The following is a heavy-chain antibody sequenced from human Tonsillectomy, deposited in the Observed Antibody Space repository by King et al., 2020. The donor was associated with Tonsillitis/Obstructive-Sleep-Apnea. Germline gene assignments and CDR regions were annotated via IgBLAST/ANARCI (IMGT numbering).Heavy chain of an antibody. CDR3: TSFPGARGGWFDP. Sequence: VQLVESGGGLVKPGRSLRLSCTASGFTFGDYAMSWFRQAPGKGLEWVGFIRSKAYSGTTEYAASVKGRFTISRDDSKSIAYLQMNSLKAEGTAVYYCTSFPGARGGWFDPWGQGTLVTVSS. D-gene: IGHD1-26*01. J-gene: IGHJ5*02. CDR2: IRSKAYSGTT. V-gene: IGHV3-49*05. CDR1: GFTFGDYA.